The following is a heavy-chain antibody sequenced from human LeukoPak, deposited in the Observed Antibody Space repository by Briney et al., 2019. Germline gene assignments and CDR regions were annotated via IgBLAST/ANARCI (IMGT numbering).Heavy chain of an antibody. V-gene: IGHV1-58*02. CDR3: AADSRTKNYYYYGMDV. Sequence: GASVKVSCKASGFTFTSSAMQWVRQARGQRLEWIGWIVVGSGNTNYAQKFQERVTITRDMSTSTAYMELSSLRSEDTAVYYCAADSRTKNYYYYGMDVWGQGTTVTVPS. J-gene: IGHJ6*02. CDR2: IVVGSGNT. CDR1: GFTFTSSA. D-gene: IGHD1-1*01.